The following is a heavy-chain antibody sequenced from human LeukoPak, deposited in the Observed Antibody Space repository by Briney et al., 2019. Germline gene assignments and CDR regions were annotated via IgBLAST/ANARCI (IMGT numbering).Heavy chain of an antibody. Sequence: GGSLRLSCAASGFTFSSYSMNWVRQAPGKGLEWVSSISSSSSYIYYADSVKGRFTISRDNAKNSLYLQMNSLRAEDTAVYYCARDHASIAAAKDYSKTFDYWGQGTLVIVSA. D-gene: IGHD6-13*01. CDR3: ARDHASIAAAKDYSKTFDY. V-gene: IGHV3-21*01. J-gene: IGHJ4*02. CDR2: ISSSSSYI. CDR1: GFTFSSYS.